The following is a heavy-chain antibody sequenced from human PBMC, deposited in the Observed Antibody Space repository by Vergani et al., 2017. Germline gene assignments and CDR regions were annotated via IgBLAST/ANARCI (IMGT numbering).Heavy chain of an antibody. D-gene: IGHD1-26*01. J-gene: IGHJ5*02. V-gene: IGHV1-3*01. CDR1: GYTFTSYA. CDR2: INAVNGNT. Sequence: QVQLVQSGAEVKKPGASVKVSCKASGYTFTSYAMHWVRQAPGQRLEWMGWINAVNGNTKYSQKFQGRVTITRDTSASTAYMELSSLRSEDTAVYYCARDEGIVGATPDENWFDPWGQGTLVTVSS. CDR3: ARDEGIVGATPDENWFDP.